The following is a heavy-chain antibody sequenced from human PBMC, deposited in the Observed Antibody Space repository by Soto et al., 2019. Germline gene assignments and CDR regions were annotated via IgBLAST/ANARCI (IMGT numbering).Heavy chain of an antibody. CDR3: SSDSYLAVLLILHAY. J-gene: IGHJ4*01. CDR2: IKSKTDGGTT. CDR1: GFTFSNAW. D-gene: IGHD2-8*01. Sequence: GGSLRLSCAASGFTFSNAWINWVRQAPGKGLEWVGRIKSKTDGGTTDFAASVKGRFAISRDDSKNMVYLQMNSLKTEDTAVYYCSSDSYLAVLLILHAYWGHGSLVTVSS. V-gene: IGHV3-15*07.